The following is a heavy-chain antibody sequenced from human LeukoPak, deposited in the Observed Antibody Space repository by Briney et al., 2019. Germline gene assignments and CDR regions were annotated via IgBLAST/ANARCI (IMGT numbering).Heavy chain of an antibody. CDR2: IWYDGSNK. CDR1: GFTFSSYG. V-gene: IGHV3-33*01. CDR3: AREDYSNCSSLDY. J-gene: IGHJ4*02. Sequence: QPGGSLRLSCAASGFTFSSYGMHWVRQAPGKGLEWVAVIWYDGSNKYYADSVKGRFTISRDNSKNTLYLQMNSLRAEDTAVYYCAREDYSNCSSLDYWGQGTLVTVSS. D-gene: IGHD4-11*01.